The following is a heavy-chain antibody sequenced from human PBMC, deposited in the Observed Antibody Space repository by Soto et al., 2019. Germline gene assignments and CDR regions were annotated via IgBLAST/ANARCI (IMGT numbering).Heavy chain of an antibody. CDR2: FYYSENT. V-gene: IGHV4-39*01. D-gene: IGHD2-2*01. Sequence: SETLSLTCSVSGGSISSKSYSWGWIRQPPGKGLEWIGTFYYSENTYYNPSLKSRVTISVDTSKNQFSLKLSPVTAADTAVYYCAKLAGYCSGNSCHGDYAMEVWGQGTTVTVS. CDR1: GGSISSKSYS. CDR3: AKLAGYCSGNSCHGDYAMEV. J-gene: IGHJ6*02.